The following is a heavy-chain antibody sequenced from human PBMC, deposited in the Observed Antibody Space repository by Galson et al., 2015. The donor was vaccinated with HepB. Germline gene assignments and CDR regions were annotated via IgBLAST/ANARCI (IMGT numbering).Heavy chain of an antibody. CDR3: AKATPYDYDSRGYFEGNAFDI. J-gene: IGHJ3*02. CDR1: GFTFTSYA. V-gene: IGHV3-23*01. D-gene: IGHD3-22*01. CDR2: ISGSGHKT. Sequence: SLRLSCAASGFTFTSYAMSWVRQAPGKGLECVSGISGSGHKTYYADSVKGRFTISRDNSKNTLYLQMNSLRAEDTAVYYCAKATPYDYDSRGYFEGNAFDIWGQGTLVTVSS.